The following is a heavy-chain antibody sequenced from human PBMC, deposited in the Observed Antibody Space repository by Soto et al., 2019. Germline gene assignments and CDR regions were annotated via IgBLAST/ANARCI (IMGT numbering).Heavy chain of an antibody. CDR2: IIPILGIA. CDR1: GGTFSSYT. J-gene: IGHJ3*02. D-gene: IGHD5-12*01. Sequence: QVQLVQSGAEVKKPGSSVKVSCKASGGTFSSYTISWVRQAPGQGLEWMGRIIPILGIANYAQKFQGRVTITADKATSTAYMELSSLRPEDTAVYYCARWLQSARAFDIWGQGTMVTVSS. CDR3: ARWLQSARAFDI. V-gene: IGHV1-69*02.